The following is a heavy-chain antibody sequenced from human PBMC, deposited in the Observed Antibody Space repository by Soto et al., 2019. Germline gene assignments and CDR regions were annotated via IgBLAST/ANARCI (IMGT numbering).Heavy chain of an antibody. CDR1: GYTFTSYY. CDR3: ARGRAVTTTGPNLDY. Sequence: ASGNLSCKASGYTFTSYYMHWVRQAPGQGLEWMGIINPSGGSTSYAQKFQGRVTISRDNAMNSVYLQMNSLRAEDTALYYCARGRAVTTTGPNLDYWGRGTLVTVSS. D-gene: IGHD3-3*01. V-gene: IGHV1-46*01. CDR2: INPSGGST. J-gene: IGHJ4*01.